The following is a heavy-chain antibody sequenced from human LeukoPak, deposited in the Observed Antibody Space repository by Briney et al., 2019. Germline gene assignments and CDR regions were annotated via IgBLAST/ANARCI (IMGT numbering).Heavy chain of an antibody. J-gene: IGHJ6*02. CDR3: ARSGYFDWMSSPPDV. D-gene: IGHD3-9*01. CDR1: GFTFSDYY. Sequence: PGGSLGLSCAASGFTFSDYYMSWIRQAPGKGLEWVANIKQGGSAKYYVDSVKGRFTISRDSANNSLYLQMNSLRAEDTAVYYCARSGYFDWMSSPPDVWGQGTTVTVSS. V-gene: IGHV3-7*01. CDR2: IKQGGSAK.